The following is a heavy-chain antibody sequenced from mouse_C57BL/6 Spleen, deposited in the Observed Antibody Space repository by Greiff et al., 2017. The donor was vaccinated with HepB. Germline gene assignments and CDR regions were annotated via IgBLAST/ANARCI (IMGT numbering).Heavy chain of an antibody. V-gene: IGHV1-15*01. CDR2: IDPETGGT. J-gene: IGHJ3*01. CDR3: TSYGNPWFAY. CDR1: GYTFTDYE. Sequence: QVHVKQSGAELVRPGASVTLSCKASGYTFTDYEMHWVKQTPVHGLEWIGAIDPETGGTAYNQKFKGKAILTADKSSSTAYMELRSLTSEDSAVYYCTSYGNPWFAYWGQGTLVTVSA. D-gene: IGHD2-1*01.